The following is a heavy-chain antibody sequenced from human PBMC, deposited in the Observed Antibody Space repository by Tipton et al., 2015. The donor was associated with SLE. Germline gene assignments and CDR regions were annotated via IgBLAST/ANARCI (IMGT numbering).Heavy chain of an antibody. Sequence: TLSLTCAVYGGSFSGYYWSWIRQHPGKGLEWIGYIYYSGSTNYNPSLKSRVTISVDTSKNQFSLKLSSVTAADTAVYYCARGGTMVRGVITLFDYWGQGTLVTVSS. D-gene: IGHD3-10*01. CDR3: ARGGTMVRGVITLFDY. CDR1: GGSFSGYY. V-gene: IGHV4-59*01. CDR2: IYYSGST. J-gene: IGHJ4*02.